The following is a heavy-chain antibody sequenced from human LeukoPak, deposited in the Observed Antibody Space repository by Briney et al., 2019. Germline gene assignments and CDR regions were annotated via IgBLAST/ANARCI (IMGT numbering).Heavy chain of an antibody. CDR3: ARDRGDSYGMDV. Sequence: SETLSLTCTVSGGSISSYYWSWIRQPPGKGLEWIGYIYYSGSTNYNPSLKSRVTISVDTSKNQFSLKLSSVTAADTAVYYCARDRGDSYGMDVWGQGTTVTVSS. J-gene: IGHJ6*02. CDR1: GGSISSYY. D-gene: IGHD3-10*01. CDR2: IYYSGST. V-gene: IGHV4-59*01.